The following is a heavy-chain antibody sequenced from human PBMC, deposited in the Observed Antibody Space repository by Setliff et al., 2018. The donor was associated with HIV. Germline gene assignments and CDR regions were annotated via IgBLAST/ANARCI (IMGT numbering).Heavy chain of an antibody. CDR2: INPKSGVA. CDR1: GFNFTNYY. Sequence: GASVKVSCKASGFNFTNYYIHWVRQAPGQGLEWIGRINPKSGVADYLKKFQGRVTMTTDTSTNTAHMELIRPRFDDTAVYYCARAHFLVAMTRNWFDPWGQGTLVTVSS. D-gene: IGHD5-12*01. V-gene: IGHV1-2*06. J-gene: IGHJ5*02. CDR3: ARAHFLVAMTRNWFDP.